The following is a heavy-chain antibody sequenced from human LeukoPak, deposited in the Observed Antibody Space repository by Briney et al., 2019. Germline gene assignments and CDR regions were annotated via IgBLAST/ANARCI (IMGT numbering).Heavy chain of an antibody. J-gene: IGHJ4*02. Sequence: SQTLSLTCAVSGDSVSSNRAAWNWIRQSPSRGLEWLGRTYYRSQWYNDYAVSVKSRITINPDTSKNQFSLQLNSVTLEDTAVYYCARSKTPATTCDYWGQGTLVTVSS. CDR2: TYYRSQWYN. CDR3: ARSKTPATTCDY. CDR1: GDSVSSNRAA. V-gene: IGHV6-1*01. D-gene: IGHD1-26*01.